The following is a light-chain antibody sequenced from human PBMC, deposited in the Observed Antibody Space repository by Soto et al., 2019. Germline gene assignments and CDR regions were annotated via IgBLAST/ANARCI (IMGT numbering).Light chain of an antibody. J-gene: IGLJ2*01. CDR1: SSDVGAYDF. CDR2: DVT. V-gene: IGLV2-14*01. Sequence: QSALTQPASVSGSPGQSITISCTGTSSDVGAYDFVSWYQHSPGKAPKLVTFDVTHRPPGISDRFSGSKPANTASLTISGLQAADEAFYYCSSYTTRSTLVFGGGTKLTVL. CDR3: SSYTTRSTLV.